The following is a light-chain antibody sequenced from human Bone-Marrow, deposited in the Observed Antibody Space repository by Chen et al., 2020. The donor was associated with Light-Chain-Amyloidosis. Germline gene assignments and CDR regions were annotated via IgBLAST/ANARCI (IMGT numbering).Light chain of an antibody. Sequence: QSVLTQPPSASGTPGQRVTISCSGSSSNFGSNYVYWYQQLPGTAPKLLIYSNNQRPSGVPDRFSGSKSGTSASLAISGLRSEDEADYYCAVWDDRLSGWVFGGGTKLTVL. V-gene: IGLV1-47*01. CDR2: SNN. CDR3: AVWDDRLSGWV. CDR1: SSNFGSNY. J-gene: IGLJ3*02.